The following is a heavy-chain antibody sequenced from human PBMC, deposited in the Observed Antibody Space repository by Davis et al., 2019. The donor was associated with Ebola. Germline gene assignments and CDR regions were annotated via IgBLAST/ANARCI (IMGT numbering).Heavy chain of an antibody. Sequence: SVTVSCKASGYTFTGYYMHWVRQAPGQGLEWMGWINPNSGGTNYAQKFQGWVTMTRDTSISTAYMELSRLRSDDTAVYYCARGYDFWSGYGGYGMDVWGQGTTVTVSS. CDR3: ARGYDFWSGYGGYGMDV. CDR2: INPNSGGT. V-gene: IGHV1-2*04. CDR1: GYTFTGYY. J-gene: IGHJ6*02. D-gene: IGHD3-3*01.